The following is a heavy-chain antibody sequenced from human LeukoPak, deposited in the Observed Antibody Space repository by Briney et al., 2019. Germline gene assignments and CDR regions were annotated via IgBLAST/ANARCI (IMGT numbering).Heavy chain of an antibody. CDR3: AREGFYCSSTSCPYYYYYMDV. Sequence: GGSLRLSCAASGSTFSSYSMNWVRQAPGKGLEWVSYISSSSSTIYYADSVKGRFTISRDNAKNSLYLQMNSLRAEDTAVYYCAREGFYCSSTSCPYYYYYMDVWGKGTTVTVSS. V-gene: IGHV3-48*04. D-gene: IGHD2-2*01. CDR1: GSTFSSYS. CDR2: ISSSSSTI. J-gene: IGHJ6*03.